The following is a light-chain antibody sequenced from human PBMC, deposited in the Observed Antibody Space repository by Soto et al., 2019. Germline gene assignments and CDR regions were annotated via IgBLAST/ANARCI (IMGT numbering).Light chain of an antibody. CDR2: EGT. V-gene: IGLV2-8*01. CDR1: SSDVGGYNY. CDR3: CSYAGSRTYV. J-gene: IGLJ1*01. Sequence: QSVLTQPPSASGSPGQSVAISCTGTSSDVGGYNYVSWYLQYPGKAPKVIIFEGTKRPSGVSDRFSGSKSGNTASLTISGLQTEDEADYYCCSYAGSRTYVFGPGTKLTVL.